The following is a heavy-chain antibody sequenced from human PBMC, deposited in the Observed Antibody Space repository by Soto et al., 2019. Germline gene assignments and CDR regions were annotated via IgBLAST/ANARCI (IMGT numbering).Heavy chain of an antibody. D-gene: IGHD5-12*01. CDR3: ARVTESGYDLDY. J-gene: IGHJ4*02. Sequence: SETLSLTCTASSGSFGSGIWWSWVRQPPGKGLEWIGDIYYSGSTNYNPSLKSRVTMSVDTSKNQFSLKLSSVTAADTAVYYCARVTESGYDLDYWGQGTLVTVSS. CDR1: SGSFGSGIW. V-gene: IGHV4-4*02. CDR2: IYYSGST.